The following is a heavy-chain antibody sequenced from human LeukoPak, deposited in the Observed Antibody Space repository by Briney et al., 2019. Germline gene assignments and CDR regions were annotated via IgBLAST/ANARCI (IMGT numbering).Heavy chain of an antibody. Sequence: PSETLSLTCAVYGGSFSGYYWSWIRQPPGKGLEWIGEINHSGSTNYNPSLKSRVTISVDTSKNQFSLKLSSVTAADTAVYYCARSVRLVRLLWFGATYNWFDPWGQGTLVTVSS. CDR1: GGSFSGYY. CDR3: ARSVRLVRLLWFGATYNWFDP. V-gene: IGHV4-34*01. D-gene: IGHD3-10*01. J-gene: IGHJ5*02. CDR2: INHSGST.